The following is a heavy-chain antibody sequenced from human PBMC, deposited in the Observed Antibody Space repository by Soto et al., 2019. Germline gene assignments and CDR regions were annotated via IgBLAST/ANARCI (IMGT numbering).Heavy chain of an antibody. CDR2: ISRSSSYI. CDR1: GFTFSSYS. Sequence: GGSLGLSCAASGFTFSSYSMNWVRQAPGKGLEWVSSISRSSSYIYYADSVKGRFPISRDNAKNSLYLQMNSLRAEDTAVYYCATPPEAGYDYLGQETLVTVSS. J-gene: IGHJ4*02. CDR3: ATPPEAGYDY. V-gene: IGHV3-21*01. D-gene: IGHD5-12*01.